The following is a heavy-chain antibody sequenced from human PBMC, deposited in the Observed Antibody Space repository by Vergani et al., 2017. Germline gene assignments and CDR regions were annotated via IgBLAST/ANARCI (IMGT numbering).Heavy chain of an antibody. CDR2: IIPIFGTA. CDR1: GGTFSSYA. Sequence: QVQLVQSGAEVKKPGSSVKVSCKASGGTFSSYAISWVRQAPGPGLEWMGGIIPIFGTANYAQKFQGRVTITADESTSTAYMELSSLRSEDTAVYYCARDYRRGSSWYFGPPSSYYYYYMDVWGKGTTVTVSS. J-gene: IGHJ6*03. D-gene: IGHD6-13*01. V-gene: IGHV1-69*01. CDR3: ARDYRRGSSWYFGPPSSYYYYYMDV.